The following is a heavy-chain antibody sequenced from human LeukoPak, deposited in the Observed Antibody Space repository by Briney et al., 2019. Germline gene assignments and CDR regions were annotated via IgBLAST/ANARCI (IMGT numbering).Heavy chain of an antibody. J-gene: IGHJ4*02. V-gene: IGHV4-34*01. CDR2: INHSGST. D-gene: IGHD5-24*01. Sequence: SETLSLTSAVYRGSFSGYYWSWIREPPGKGLEWIGEINHSGSTNYNPSIKSRVNISVDTSKNQFSLKLSSVTASDTAVYYCAGGRDGYDLDYWGQGTLVTVSS. CDR3: AGGRDGYDLDY. CDR1: RGSFSGYY.